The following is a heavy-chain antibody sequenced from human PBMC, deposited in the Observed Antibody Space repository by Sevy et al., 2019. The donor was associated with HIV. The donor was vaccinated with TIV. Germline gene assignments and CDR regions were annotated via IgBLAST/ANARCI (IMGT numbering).Heavy chain of an antibody. Sequence: ASVKVSCKASGGTFSSYAISWVRQAPGQGLEWMGGITPIFGTANYAQKFQGRVTITADESTSTAYMELSSLRSEDTAVYYCARGSVDTAMVIRSWGQGTLVTVSS. CDR2: ITPIFGTA. V-gene: IGHV1-69*13. CDR3: ARGSVDTAMVIRS. D-gene: IGHD5-18*01. CDR1: GGTFSSYA. J-gene: IGHJ5*02.